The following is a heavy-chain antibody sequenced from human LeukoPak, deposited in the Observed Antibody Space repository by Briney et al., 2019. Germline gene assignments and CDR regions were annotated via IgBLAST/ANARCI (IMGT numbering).Heavy chain of an antibody. CDR3: ARPVARLQSSEGYFDY. V-gene: IGHV4-39*01. CDR2: MSYSATT. Sequence: SETLSLTCTVSGGSISGSSFYWGWIRQAPGMGLEWIVTMSYSATTYYSPPLKTRVTMSVDTSKNQFSLKLNSVTAADTAVYYCARPVARLQSSEGYFDYWGQGTLVTVSS. CDR1: GGSISGSSFY. J-gene: IGHJ4*02. D-gene: IGHD2-15*01.